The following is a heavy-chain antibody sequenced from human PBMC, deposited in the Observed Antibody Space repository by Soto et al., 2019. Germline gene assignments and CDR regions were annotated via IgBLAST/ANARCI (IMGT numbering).Heavy chain of an antibody. V-gene: IGHV3-9*01. Sequence: EVQLVESGGGLVQPGRSLRLSCAASGFTFDDYAMHWVRQAPGKGLEWVSGISWNSGSIGYADSVKGRFTISRDNAKNSLYLQMISLRAEDTALYYCAKAGDYSSSWIDYWGQGTLVTVSS. CDR3: AKAGDYSSSWIDY. D-gene: IGHD6-13*01. CDR2: ISWNSGSI. CDR1: GFTFDDYA. J-gene: IGHJ4*02.